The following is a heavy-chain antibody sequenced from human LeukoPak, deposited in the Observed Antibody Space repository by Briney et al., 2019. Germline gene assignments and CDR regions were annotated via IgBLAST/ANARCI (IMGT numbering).Heavy chain of an antibody. J-gene: IGHJ5*02. CDR2: ISSSGGST. Sequence: PGGSLRLSCAASGFTFSSYGMHWVRQAPGKGLEWVSVISSSGGSTYYADSVKGWFTISRDNSKNTLYLQMNSLRAEDTAVYYCARGSLSVITAARSFDPWGQGTMVTVSS. CDR3: ARGSLSVITAARSFDP. D-gene: IGHD6-6*01. V-gene: IGHV3-23*01. CDR1: GFTFSSYG.